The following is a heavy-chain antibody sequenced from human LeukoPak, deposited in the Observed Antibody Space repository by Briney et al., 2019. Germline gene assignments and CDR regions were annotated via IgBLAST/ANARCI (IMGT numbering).Heavy chain of an antibody. D-gene: IGHD4-23*01. Sequence: GGSLRLSCVASGFTLSSYSMSWVRQAPGKGLEWVSAMSGSDTGSWYADSVKGRFTISRDTSKTTLYLQMNSLRAEDTAIYYCAKDARSFGGTYFDYWGQGTLVTVSS. CDR2: MSGSDTGS. J-gene: IGHJ4*02. CDR3: AKDARSFGGTYFDY. V-gene: IGHV3-23*01. CDR1: GFTLSSYS.